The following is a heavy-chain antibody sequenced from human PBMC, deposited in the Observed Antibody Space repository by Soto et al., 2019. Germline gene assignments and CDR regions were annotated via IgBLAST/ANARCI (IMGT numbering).Heavy chain of an antibody. D-gene: IGHD5-12*01. CDR2: IYYSGST. CDR3: ASRMTGYSGYPTAYYYYDMDV. V-gene: IGHV4-30-4*01. CDR1: GGSISSGDYY. Sequence: SETLSLTCTVSGGSISSGDYYWSWIRQPPGKGLEWIGYIYYSGSTYYNPSLKSRVTISVDTSKNQFSLKLSSVTAADTAVYYCASRMTGYSGYPTAYYYYDMDVWGQGPTVTVS. J-gene: IGHJ6*02.